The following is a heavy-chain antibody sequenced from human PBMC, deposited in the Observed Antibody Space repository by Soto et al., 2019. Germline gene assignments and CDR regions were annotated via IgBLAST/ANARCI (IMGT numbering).Heavy chain of an antibody. CDR3: ARRKNLDSSGYNWFDP. CDR2: INHSGST. V-gene: IGHV4-34*01. D-gene: IGHD3-22*01. J-gene: IGHJ5*02. CDR1: GGSFSGYY. Sequence: SETLSLTCAVYGGSFSGYYWSWIRQPPGKGLEWIGEINHSGSTNYNPSLKSRVTISVDTSKNQFSLKLSSVTAADTAVYYCARRKNLDSSGYNWFDPWGHGTLVTVSS.